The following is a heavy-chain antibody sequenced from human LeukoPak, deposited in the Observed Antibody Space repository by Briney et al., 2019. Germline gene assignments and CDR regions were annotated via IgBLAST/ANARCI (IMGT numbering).Heavy chain of an antibody. J-gene: IGHJ4*02. CDR2: ITSDGAT. D-gene: IGHD2/OR15-2a*01. V-gene: IGHV3-23*01. Sequence: GGSLRLSCAASGFTSTTYIMRWVRQPPGRGLEWVATITSDGATYYPDPVKGRFTISRDNSKNTVYLQMNSLRAEDTAIYSCARGFRYFDYWGQGTLVTVSS. CDR1: GFTSTTYI. CDR3: ARGFRYFDY.